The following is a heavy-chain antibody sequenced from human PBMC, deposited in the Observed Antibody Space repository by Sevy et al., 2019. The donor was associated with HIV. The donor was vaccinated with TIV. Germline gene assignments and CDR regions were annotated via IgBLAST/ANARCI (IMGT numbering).Heavy chain of an antibody. CDR3: ARARGIPHYYYGMDV. CDR2: IFPGDSDT. D-gene: IGHD1-26*01. V-gene: IGHV5-51*01. Sequence: GESLKISCKGSGYSFTTYWIGWVRQKPGKGLEWMGIIFPGDSDTRYSPSCQGQVTISADNSISTAYLQWGSRKASDTAIYYCARARGIPHYYYGMDVWGQGTTVTVSS. J-gene: IGHJ6*02. CDR1: GYSFTTYW.